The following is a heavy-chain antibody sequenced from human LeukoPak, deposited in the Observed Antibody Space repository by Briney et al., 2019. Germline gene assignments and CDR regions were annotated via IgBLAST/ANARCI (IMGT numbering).Heavy chain of an antibody. D-gene: IGHD2-2*01. V-gene: IGHV6-1*01. CDR1: GDSVSSNSAA. J-gene: IGHJ4*02. Sequence: SQTLSLTCAISGDSVSSNSAAWNWIRQSPSSGLEWLGRTYYRSKWYNDYAVSVKSRITINPDTSKNQFSLQLNSVTPEDTAVYYCARANSGDIVVVPAAPLFDYWGQGTLVTVSS. CDR2: TYYRSKWYN. CDR3: ARANSGDIVVVPAAPLFDY.